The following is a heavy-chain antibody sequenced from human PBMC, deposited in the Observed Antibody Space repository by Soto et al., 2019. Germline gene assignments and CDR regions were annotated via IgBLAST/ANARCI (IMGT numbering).Heavy chain of an antibody. Sequence: DVQLLESGGALVQPGESLSLSCAASGFPFSSYAMTWVRQAPGKGLEWVSGIANSGGTTFYADSVRVRFTISRDNSKNTLYLQMNNLRAEDTAIYYCAKRIASCGSGWDSGGQGTLVTVSS. CDR3: AKRIASCGSGWDS. CDR1: GFPFSSYA. CDR2: IANSGGTT. V-gene: IGHV3-23*01. D-gene: IGHD6-19*01. J-gene: IGHJ4*02.